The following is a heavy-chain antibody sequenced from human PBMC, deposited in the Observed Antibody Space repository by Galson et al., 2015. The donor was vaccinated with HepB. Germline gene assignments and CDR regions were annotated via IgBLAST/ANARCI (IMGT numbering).Heavy chain of an antibody. V-gene: IGHV3-21*01. CDR2: ISSSSSYI. CDR1: GFTFSSYS. CDR3: ARDHHARTRGYFDL. Sequence: SLRLSCAASGFTFSSYSMNWVRQAPGKGLEWVSSISSSSSYIYYADSVKGRFTISRDNAKNSLYLQMNSLRAEDTAVYYCARDHHARTRGYFDLWGRGTLVTVSS. D-gene: IGHD1-1*01. J-gene: IGHJ2*01.